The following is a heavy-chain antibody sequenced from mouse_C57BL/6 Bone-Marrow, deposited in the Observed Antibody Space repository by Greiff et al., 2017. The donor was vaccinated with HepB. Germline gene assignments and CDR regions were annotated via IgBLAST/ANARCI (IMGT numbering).Heavy chain of an antibody. J-gene: IGHJ2*01. D-gene: IGHD2-1*01. CDR3: TRRDLLWDY. V-gene: IGHV1-15*01. CDR1: GYTFTDYE. Sequence: QVHVKQSGAELVRPGASVTLSCKASGYTFTDYEMHWVKQTPVHGLGWIGAIDPETGGTAYNQKFKGKAILTADKSSSTAYMELRSLTSEDSAVYYCTRRDLLWDYWGQGTTLTVSS. CDR2: IDPETGGT.